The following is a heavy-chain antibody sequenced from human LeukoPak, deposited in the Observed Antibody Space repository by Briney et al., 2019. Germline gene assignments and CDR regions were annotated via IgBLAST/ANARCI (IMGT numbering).Heavy chain of an antibody. V-gene: IGHV3-23*01. CDR2: INSGGST. CDR3: AKRAAGYYFDH. J-gene: IGHJ4*02. Sequence: GGSLRLSCAASGFTFSSYSMSLVRQAPGKGLEWVSSINSGGSTFYADSVKGRFTISRDNSQNTLYLQMNSLTAEDTAVYYCAKRAAGYYFDHWGQGTLVTVSS. D-gene: IGHD5-12*01. CDR1: GFTFSSYS.